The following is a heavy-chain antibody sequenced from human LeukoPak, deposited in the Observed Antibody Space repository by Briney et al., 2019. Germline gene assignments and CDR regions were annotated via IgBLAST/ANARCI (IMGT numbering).Heavy chain of an antibody. CDR2: ISAYNGNT. CDR3: ARARDGVTTFDY. D-gene: IGHD4-11*01. V-gene: IGHV1-18*01. CDR1: GYTFTSYG. J-gene: IGHJ4*02. Sequence: ASVKVSCKASGYTFTSYGISWVRQAPGQGLEWMGWISAYNGNTNYAQKFQGRVTITADESTSTAYMELSSLRSEDTAVYYCARARDGVTTFDYWGQGTLVTVSS.